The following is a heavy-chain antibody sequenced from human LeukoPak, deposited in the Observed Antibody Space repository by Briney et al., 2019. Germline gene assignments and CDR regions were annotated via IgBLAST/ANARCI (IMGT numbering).Heavy chain of an antibody. J-gene: IGHJ4*02. CDR1: GFTFSSYA. CDR3: ARSSIHTDY. CDR2: ISSSSSYI. Sequence: GGSLRLSCAASGFTFSSYAMSWVRQAPGKGLEWVSSISSSSSYIYYADSVKGRFTISRDNAKNSLYLQMNSLRAEDTAVYYCARSSIHTDYWGQGTLVTVSS. V-gene: IGHV3-21*04. D-gene: IGHD2-21*01.